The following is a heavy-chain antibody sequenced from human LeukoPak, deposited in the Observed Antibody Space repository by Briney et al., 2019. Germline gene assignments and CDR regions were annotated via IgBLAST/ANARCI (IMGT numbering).Heavy chain of an antibody. Sequence: ASVKVSCKASGYTFTSYGISWVRQAPGQGLEWMGWISAYNGNTNYAQKLQGRVTMTTDTSTSTAYMELRSPRSDDTAVYYCAREYCSGGSCWHYYYYGMDVWGQGTTVTVSS. CDR2: ISAYNGNT. D-gene: IGHD2-15*01. CDR3: AREYCSGGSCWHYYYYGMDV. J-gene: IGHJ6*02. V-gene: IGHV1-18*01. CDR1: GYTFTSYG.